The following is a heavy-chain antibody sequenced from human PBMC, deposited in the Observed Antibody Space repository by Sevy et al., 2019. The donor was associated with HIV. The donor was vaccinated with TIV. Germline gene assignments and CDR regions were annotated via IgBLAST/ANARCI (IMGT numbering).Heavy chain of an antibody. CDR2: ISYSGRT. Sequence: SETLSLTCTVSGGSISSLNYYWTWIRQHPGKGLEWIGYISYSGRTNYNPSLKSRLTISLATSKNQFSLRLSSVTAADAALFYCARANAYLTSDAFDLWGQGTMVTVSS. J-gene: IGHJ3*01. CDR1: GGSISSLNYY. D-gene: IGHD2-2*01. CDR3: ARANAYLTSDAFDL. V-gene: IGHV4-31*03.